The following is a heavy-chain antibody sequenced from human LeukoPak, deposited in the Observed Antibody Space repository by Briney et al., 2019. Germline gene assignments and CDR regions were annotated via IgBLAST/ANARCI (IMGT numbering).Heavy chain of an antibody. J-gene: IGHJ4*02. CDR3: ARDFQAAGGITTV. CDR1: GFAFSSLT. CDR2: ISISSTDI. D-gene: IGHD3-10*01. V-gene: IGHV3-21*01. Sequence: GGSLRLSCAASGFAFSSLTMGWVHQAPGKGLEWVSSISISSTDIHYADSVRGRFTISRDNAKNSLYLQMNSLRAEDTAIYYCARDFQAAGGITTVWGQGTLVTVSS.